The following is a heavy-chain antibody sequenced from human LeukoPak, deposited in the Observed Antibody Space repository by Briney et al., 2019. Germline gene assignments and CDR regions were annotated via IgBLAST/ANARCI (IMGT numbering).Heavy chain of an antibody. V-gene: IGHV3-7*03. CDR1: GFTFSSYW. Sequence: RGSLRLSCAASGFTFSSYWMSWVRQAPGKGLEWVANIKQDGSEKYYVDSVKGRFTISRDNAKNSLYLQMNSLRAEDMALYYCAKGYSGSYYSPPTFDYWGQGTLVTVSS. CDR3: AKGYSGSYYSPPTFDY. CDR2: IKQDGSEK. J-gene: IGHJ4*02. D-gene: IGHD1-26*01.